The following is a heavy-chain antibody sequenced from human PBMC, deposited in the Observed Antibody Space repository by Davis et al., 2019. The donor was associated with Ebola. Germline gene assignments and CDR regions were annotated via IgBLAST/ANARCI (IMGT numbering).Heavy chain of an antibody. D-gene: IGHD3-3*01. CDR2: IYHSGST. CDR1: GFTFSSYSM. V-gene: IGHV4-4*02. J-gene: IGHJ4*02. CDR3: ASIRGNYDFWSGYYTGGVDY. Sequence: GSLRLSCAASGFTFSSYSMNWVRQAPGKGLEWIGEIYHSGSTNYNPSLKSRVTISVDKSKNQFSLKLSSVTAADTAVYYCASIRGNYDFWSGYYTGGVDYWGQGTLVTVSS.